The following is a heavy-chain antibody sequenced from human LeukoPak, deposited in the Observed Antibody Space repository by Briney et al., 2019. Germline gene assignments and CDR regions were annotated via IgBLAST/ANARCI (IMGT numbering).Heavy chain of an antibody. D-gene: IGHD6-6*01. J-gene: IGHJ4*02. CDR3: ARDRIAARPKVYFDY. V-gene: IGHV3-33*01. CDR2: IWYDGSNK. CDR1: GFTFSSYG. Sequence: GGSLRLSCAASGFTFSSYGMHWVRQAPGKGLEWVAVIWYDGSNKYYADSVKGRFTISRDNSKNTLYLQMNSLRAEDTAVYYCARDRIAARPKVYFDYWGQGTLVTVSS.